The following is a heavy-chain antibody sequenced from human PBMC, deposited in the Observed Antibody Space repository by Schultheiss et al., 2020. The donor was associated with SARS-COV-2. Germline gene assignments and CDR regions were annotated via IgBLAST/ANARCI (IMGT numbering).Heavy chain of an antibody. CDR1: GFTFSSYA. CDR2: ISSDGSST. D-gene: IGHD4-17*01. V-gene: IGHV3-23*01. Sequence: GGSLRLSCAASGFTFSSYAMSWVRQAPGKGLEWVSRISSDGSSTSYADSVEGRFTISRDNSKNTLYLQMNSLRAEDTAVYYCAKCASTVTILDAFDIWGQGTMVTVSS. J-gene: IGHJ3*02. CDR3: AKCASTVTILDAFDI.